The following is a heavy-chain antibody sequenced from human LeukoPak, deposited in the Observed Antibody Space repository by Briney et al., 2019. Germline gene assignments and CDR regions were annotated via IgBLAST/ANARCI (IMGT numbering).Heavy chain of an antibody. CDR2: IYPGDSDT. Sequence: GESLKISCKSSGYSFTTYWIAWVRQVPGKGLEWMGIIYPGDSDTRYSPSLQGQVTISADKSITTAYLQWSSLKASDTAMYYCARRMIGLNGYFDYWGQGTLVTVSS. CDR3: ARRMIGLNGYFDY. J-gene: IGHJ4*02. V-gene: IGHV5-51*01. CDR1: GYSFTTYW. D-gene: IGHD3-22*01.